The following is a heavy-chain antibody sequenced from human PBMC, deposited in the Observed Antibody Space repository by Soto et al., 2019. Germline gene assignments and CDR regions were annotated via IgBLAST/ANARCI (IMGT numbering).Heavy chain of an antibody. CDR3: ARDPIQRVLSDY. V-gene: IGHV3-21*01. CDR2: ISSSSSYI. CDR1: GFTFSSYS. Sequence: GGSLRLSCAASGFTFSSYSMNWVRQAPGKGLEWVSSISSSSSYIYYADSVKGRFTISRDNAKNSLYLQMNSLRAEDTAVYYCARDPIQRVLSDYWGQGTLVTVSS. D-gene: IGHD2-15*01. J-gene: IGHJ4*02.